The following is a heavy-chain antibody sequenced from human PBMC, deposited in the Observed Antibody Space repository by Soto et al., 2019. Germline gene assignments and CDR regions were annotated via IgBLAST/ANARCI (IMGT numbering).Heavy chain of an antibody. J-gene: IGHJ4*02. CDR3: ARGGPPLHY. CDR1: GYTFTNFG. CDR2: ISAYNGNT. D-gene: IGHD3-16*01. V-gene: IGHV1-18*01. Sequence: QVQLVQSGAEVKKPGASVKVSCKASGYTFTNFGISWVRQAPGQGLEWMGWISAYNGNTNYAQNFQDRVTMNTDTATSTAYMERRRLRSDDQYVNYSARGGPPLHYWGQGTLVTVSS.